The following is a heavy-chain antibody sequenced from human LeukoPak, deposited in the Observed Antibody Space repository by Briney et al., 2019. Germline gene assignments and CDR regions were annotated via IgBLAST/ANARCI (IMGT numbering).Heavy chain of an antibody. D-gene: IGHD3-16*01. Sequence: GGSLRLSCAASGFTFSSFGMSWVRRAPGKGLEWVSTISDRGGSTYYADSVKGRFTISRDNSKNTLYLQMNSLRAEDTAVYYCAKNRGGVTTNFDYWGQGTLVTVSS. CDR3: AKNRGGVTTNFDY. J-gene: IGHJ4*02. V-gene: IGHV3-23*01. CDR1: GFTFSSFG. CDR2: ISDRGGST.